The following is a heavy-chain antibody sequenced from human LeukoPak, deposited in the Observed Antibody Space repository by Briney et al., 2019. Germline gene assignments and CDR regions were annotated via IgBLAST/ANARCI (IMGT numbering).Heavy chain of an antibody. J-gene: IGHJ4*02. V-gene: IGHV3-23*01. CDR3: AKDAAANVDYPYYFDY. CDR1: GFTFSSYT. CDR2: IRGSGVTT. D-gene: IGHD4-11*01. Sequence: GGSLRLSCAASGFTFSSYTMDWVRQAPGKGLEWVSAIRGSGVTTYYADSVKGRFTISRDNSRTTLYLLMNSLRAEDTAVYYCAKDAAANVDYPYYFDYWGQGALVTVSS.